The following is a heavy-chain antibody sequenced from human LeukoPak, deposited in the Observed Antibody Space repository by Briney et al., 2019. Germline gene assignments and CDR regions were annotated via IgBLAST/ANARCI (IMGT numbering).Heavy chain of an antibody. J-gene: IGHJ6*03. D-gene: IGHD2-2*01. CDR2: IIPIFGTA. CDR3: ATPIVVVPAAMPNYYMDV. CDR1: GGTFSSYA. V-gene: IGHV1-69*13. Sequence: SVQVSCKASGGTFSSYAISWVRQAPGQGVEWMGGIIPIFGTANYVQKFQGRVTNTADESTSSAYMEQSSLRSEDTAVYYCATPIVVVPAAMPNYYMDVWGKGTTVTVSS.